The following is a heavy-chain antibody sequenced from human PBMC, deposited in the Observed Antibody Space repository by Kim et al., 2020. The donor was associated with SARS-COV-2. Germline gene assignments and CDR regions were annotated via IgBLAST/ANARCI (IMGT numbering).Heavy chain of an antibody. Sequence: RPYYTPSLKSRVTISVDTSNTQFSLKLSSVTAADTAVYYCARRLRWYFDLWGRGTLVTVSS. D-gene: IGHD5-12*01. V-gene: IGHV4-39*01. CDR3: ARRLRWYFDL. J-gene: IGHJ2*01. CDR2: RP.